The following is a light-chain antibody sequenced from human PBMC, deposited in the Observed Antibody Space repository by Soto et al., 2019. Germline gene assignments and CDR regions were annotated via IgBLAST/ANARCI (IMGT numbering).Light chain of an antibody. Sequence: EIVLTQSPATLSLSPGEIATLSCRTSQSVGGYLDWYQQKPGQAPKILVYDASYRASGIPPRHSGSGSGTDFSITISSLEPEELAVYYCHQRSNWPPLTFGGGTKVEIK. J-gene: IGKJ4*01. V-gene: IGKV3-11*01. CDR2: DAS. CDR3: HQRSNWPPLT. CDR1: QSVGGY.